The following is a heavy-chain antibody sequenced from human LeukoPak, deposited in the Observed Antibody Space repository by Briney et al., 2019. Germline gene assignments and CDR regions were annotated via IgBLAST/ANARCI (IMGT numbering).Heavy chain of an antibody. J-gene: IGHJ4*02. CDR1: GGSISSYY. CDR2: IYAGGKT. D-gene: IGHD3-10*01. V-gene: IGHV4-4*09. Sequence: PSETLSLTCTVSGGSISSYYWTWIRQAPGKGLEWIGYIYAGGKTRSSPSLESRVSISVDTSKNQFSLKLTSVTAADTAAYYCARGVSGFWLSFWGQGALVSVSS. CDR3: ARGVSGFWLSF.